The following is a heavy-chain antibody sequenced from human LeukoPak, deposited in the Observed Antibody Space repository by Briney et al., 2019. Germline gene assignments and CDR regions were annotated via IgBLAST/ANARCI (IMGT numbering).Heavy chain of an antibody. V-gene: IGHV4-31*03. Sequence: SETLSLTCTVSGGSISSGGYYWSWIRQHPGKGLEWIGYIYYSGSTYYNPSLKSRVTISVDTSKNQFSLKLSSVTAADTAVYYCARNPTGRYNWFDPWGQGTLITVSS. J-gene: IGHJ5*02. D-gene: IGHD1-1*01. CDR3: ARNPTGRYNWFDP. CDR1: GGSISSGGYY. CDR2: IYYSGST.